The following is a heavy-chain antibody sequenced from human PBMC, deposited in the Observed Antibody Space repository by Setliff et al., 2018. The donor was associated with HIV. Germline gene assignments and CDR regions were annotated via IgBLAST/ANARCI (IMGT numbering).Heavy chain of an antibody. CDR3: ASGYNYAYSDY. J-gene: IGHJ4*02. V-gene: IGHV4-59*04. CDR2: IYYSGST. D-gene: IGHD5-18*01. CDR1: GGSFSSYY. Sequence: PSETLSLTCAVYGGSFSSYYWSWIRQPPGEGLEWIGTIYYSGSTYSNPSLKSRVTMSVDTSKNQFSLKLTSVTAADTAVYYCASGYNYAYSDYWGQGTLVTVSS.